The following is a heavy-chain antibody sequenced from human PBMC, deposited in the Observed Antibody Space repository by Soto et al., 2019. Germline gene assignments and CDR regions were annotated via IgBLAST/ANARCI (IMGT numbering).Heavy chain of an antibody. D-gene: IGHD3-22*01. J-gene: IGHJ5*01. V-gene: IGHV4-39*01. CDR2: IYYSGGP. CDR3: ARPVSYYSDFGWFDS. Sequence: SETLSLTCTVSGGSIKISSFYWGWIRQPPVKGLEWIGSIYYSGGPSYNMSLKSRVTMSVDASKNEFSLKLTSVTAADTAVYYCARPVSYYSDFGWFDSWSQGRLASVPS. CDR1: GGSIKISSFY.